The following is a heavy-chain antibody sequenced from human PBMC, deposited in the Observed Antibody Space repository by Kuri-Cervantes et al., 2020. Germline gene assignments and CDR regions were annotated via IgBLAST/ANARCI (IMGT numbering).Heavy chain of an antibody. CDR2: IKQDGSEK. V-gene: IGHV3-7*01. D-gene: IGHD2-2*01. CDR3: AREQGYCSSTSCYDWFDP. J-gene: IGHJ5*02. CDR1: GFTFSSYS. Sequence: GESLKISCAASGFTFSSYSMNWVRQAPGKGLEWVANIKQDGSEKYYVDSVKGRFTISRDNAKNSLYLQMNSLRAEDTAVYYCAREQGYCSSTSCYDWFDPWGQGTLVTVSS.